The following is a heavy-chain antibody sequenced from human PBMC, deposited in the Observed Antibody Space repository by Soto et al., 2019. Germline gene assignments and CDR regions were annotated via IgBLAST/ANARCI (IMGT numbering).Heavy chain of an antibody. J-gene: IGHJ4*02. Sequence: QVQLVESGGGLVKPGGSLRLSCAASGFIFSDYYMSWIRQAPGKGLEWVSSITSTSTYTKYEDSVKGRFTISRDNAKNSLYLQMNSLRAEDTAMYYCARDEIGMDYWGQGTLVTVSS. CDR2: ITSTSTYT. CDR3: ARDEIGMDY. V-gene: IGHV3-11*05. D-gene: IGHD1-1*01. CDR1: GFIFSDYY.